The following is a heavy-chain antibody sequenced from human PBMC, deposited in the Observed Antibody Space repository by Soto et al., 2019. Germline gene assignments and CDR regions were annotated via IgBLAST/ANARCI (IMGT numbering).Heavy chain of an antibody. CDR3: AKDPLYYDILTGYYNPIPRGAFDI. CDR1: GFTFDDYA. D-gene: IGHD3-9*01. CDR2: ISWNSGSI. V-gene: IGHV3-9*01. J-gene: IGHJ3*02. Sequence: PGGSLRLSCAASGFTFDDYAMHWVRQAPGKGLEWVSGISWNSGSIGYVDSVKGRFTISRDNAKNSLYLQMNSLRAEDTALYYCAKDPLYYDILTGYYNPIPRGAFDIWGQGTMVTVSS.